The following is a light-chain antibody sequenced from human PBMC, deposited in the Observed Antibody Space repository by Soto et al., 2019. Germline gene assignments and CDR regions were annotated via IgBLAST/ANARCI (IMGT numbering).Light chain of an antibody. V-gene: IGKV3-20*01. CDR3: QQYGSSGT. CDR1: QSVSNNY. CDR2: GAS. Sequence: EIVLTQSPGTLSLSPGARAPLSCRASQSVSNNYLAWSQHNPGQAPRLLIYGASNRATGIPDRFSGSGSGTDFTLTISRLEPEDFAVYYCQQYGSSGTFGQGTKVDNK. J-gene: IGKJ1*01.